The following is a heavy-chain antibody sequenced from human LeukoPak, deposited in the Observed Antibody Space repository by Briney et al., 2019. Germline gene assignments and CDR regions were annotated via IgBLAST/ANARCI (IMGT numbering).Heavy chain of an antibody. J-gene: IGHJ4*02. D-gene: IGHD4-17*01. CDR3: ARNPYGDYYFDY. CDR2: ISYDESNK. CDR1: GFTFSSYA. Sequence: GRSLRLSCAASGFTFSSYAMHWVRQAPGKGLEWVAVISYDESNKYYADSVKGRFTISRDNSKNTLYLQMNSLRAEDTAVYYCARNPYGDYYFDYWGQGTLVTVSS. V-gene: IGHV3-30-3*01.